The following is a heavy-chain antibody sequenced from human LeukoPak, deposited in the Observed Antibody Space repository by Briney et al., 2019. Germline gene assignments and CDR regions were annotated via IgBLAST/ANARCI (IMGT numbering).Heavy chain of an antibody. CDR3: ARDSGIAEAGSLDY. CDR1: GFTFSSYS. CDR2: ISSSSSYI. D-gene: IGHD6-19*01. J-gene: IGHJ4*02. Sequence: GGSLRLSCAASGFTFSSYSMNWVRQAPGKGLEWVSSISSSSSYIYYADSVKGRFTISRDNAKNSLYLQMNSLRAEDTAVYYCARDSGIAEAGSLDYWGQGTLVTVSS. V-gene: IGHV3-21*01.